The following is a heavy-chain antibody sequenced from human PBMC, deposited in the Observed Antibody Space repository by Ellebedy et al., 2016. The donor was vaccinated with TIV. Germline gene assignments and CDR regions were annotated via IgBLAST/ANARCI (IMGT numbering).Heavy chain of an antibody. Sequence: GESLKISCAASGFPFSTYVMHWVRQAPGKGLEWAAVIWSDGSSKYYADSVKGRFTISGDSSKNTAYLQLTSLRADDTAVYYCARGGYCSSTSCAPADAFDVWGPGTEVTISS. CDR2: IWSDGSSK. V-gene: IGHV3-33*01. J-gene: IGHJ3*01. CDR1: GFPFSTYV. CDR3: ARGGYCSSTSCAPADAFDV. D-gene: IGHD2-2*01.